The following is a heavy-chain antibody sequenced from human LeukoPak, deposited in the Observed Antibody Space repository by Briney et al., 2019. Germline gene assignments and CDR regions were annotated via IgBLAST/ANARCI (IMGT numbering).Heavy chain of an antibody. Sequence: GGSLRLSCAASGFTFSSYGMHWVRQAPGKGLEWVSSISSSSSYIYYADSVKGRFTISRDNAKNSLYLQMNSLRAEDTAVYYCARESLNYDILTGYYGPNWFDPWGQGTLVTVSS. CDR1: GFTFSSYG. CDR2: ISSSSSYI. V-gene: IGHV3-21*01. J-gene: IGHJ5*02. CDR3: ARESLNYDILTGYYGPNWFDP. D-gene: IGHD3-9*01.